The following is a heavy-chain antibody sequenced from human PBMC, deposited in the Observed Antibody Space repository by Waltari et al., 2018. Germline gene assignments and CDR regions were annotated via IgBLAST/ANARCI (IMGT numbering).Heavy chain of an antibody. CDR3: ARDTYYDILTGYSPYYYYGMDV. CDR1: GGSFSGYY. D-gene: IGHD3-9*01. CDR2: INHSGST. V-gene: IGHV4-34*01. J-gene: IGHJ6*02. Sequence: QVQLQQWGAGLLKPSETLSLTCAVYGGSFSGYYWSWIRQPPGKGLEWIGEINHSGSTNYNPSLKSRVTISVDTSKNQFSLKLSSVTAADTAVYYCARDTYYDILTGYSPYYYYGMDVWGQGTTVTVSS.